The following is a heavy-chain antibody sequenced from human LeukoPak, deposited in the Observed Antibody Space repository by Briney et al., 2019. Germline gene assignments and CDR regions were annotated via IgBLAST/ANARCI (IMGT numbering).Heavy chain of an antibody. V-gene: IGHV4-39*01. D-gene: IGHD2-15*01. J-gene: IGHJ4*02. Sequence: SETLSLTCTVSGGSINSSSYYWGWIRQPPGKGLEWIGSIYYSGSTYYNPSLKSRVTISVDTSKNQFSLKLSSVTAADTAVYYCARPGGYCSGGSCYQYFDYWGQGTLVTVSS. CDR2: IYYSGST. CDR3: ARPGGYCSGGSCYQYFDY. CDR1: GGSINSSSYY.